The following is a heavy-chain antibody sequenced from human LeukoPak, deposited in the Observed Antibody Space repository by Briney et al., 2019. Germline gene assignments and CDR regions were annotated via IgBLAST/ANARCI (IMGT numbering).Heavy chain of an antibody. J-gene: IGHJ4*02. V-gene: IGHV3-23*01. CDR2: FSGSGGST. D-gene: IGHD2-2*02. CDR1: GFTVSSNY. CDR3: AKDVGYCSSTTCYKPFDY. Sequence: GALRLSCAASGFTVSSNYMSWVRQAPGKGLEWVSAFSGSGGSTYYADSVKGRFTISRDNSKNTLYLQMNSLRAEDTAVYYCAKDVGYCSSTTCYKPFDYWGQGTLVTVSS.